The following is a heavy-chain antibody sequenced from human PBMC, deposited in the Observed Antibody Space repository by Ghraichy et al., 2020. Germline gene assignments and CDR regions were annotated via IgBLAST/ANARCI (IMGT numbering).Heavy chain of an antibody. D-gene: IGHD3-3*01. J-gene: IGHJ6*02. CDR2: IDWDDDK. Sequence: SGPTLVKPTQTLTLTCTFSGFSLSTSGMCVSWIRQPPGKALEWLALIDWDDDKYYSTSLKTRLTISKDTSKNQVVLTMTNMDPLDTATYYCARIIRYYDFWSGYPRSGYYYGMDVWGQGTTVTVSS. V-gene: IGHV2-70*01. CDR1: GFSLSTSGMC. CDR3: ARIIRYYDFWSGYPRSGYYYGMDV.